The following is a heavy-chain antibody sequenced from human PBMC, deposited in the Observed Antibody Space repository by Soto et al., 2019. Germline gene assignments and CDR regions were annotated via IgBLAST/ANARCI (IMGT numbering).Heavy chain of an antibody. Sequence: ASVKVSCKASGYTFTGYYMHWVRQAPGQGLEWMGWINPNSGGTNYAQKFQGRVTMTRDTSISTAYMELSRLRSDDTAVYYCARALFGAADSYGMDVWGQGTTVTVSS. CDR1: GYTFTGYY. D-gene: IGHD6-13*01. CDR3: ARALFGAADSYGMDV. J-gene: IGHJ6*02. CDR2: INPNSGGT. V-gene: IGHV1-2*02.